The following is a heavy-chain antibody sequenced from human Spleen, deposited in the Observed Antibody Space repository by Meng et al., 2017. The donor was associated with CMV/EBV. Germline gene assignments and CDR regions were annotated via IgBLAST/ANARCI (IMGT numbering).Heavy chain of an antibody. CDR2: ISSSSSYI. V-gene: IGHV3-21*01. CDR1: GFTFRTYD. J-gene: IGHJ4*02. CDR3: ARDIGDY. Sequence: GESLKISCEASGFTFRTYDLDWVRQAPGKGLEWVSSISSSSSYIYYADSVKGRFTISRDNAKNSLYLQMNSLRAEDTAVYYCARDIGDYWGQGTLVTVSS. D-gene: IGHD1-26*01.